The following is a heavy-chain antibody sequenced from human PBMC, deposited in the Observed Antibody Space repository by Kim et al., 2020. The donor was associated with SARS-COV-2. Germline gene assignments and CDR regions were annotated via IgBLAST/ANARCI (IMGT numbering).Heavy chain of an antibody. V-gene: IGHV1-3*01. J-gene: IGHJ5*01. D-gene: IGHD3-16*01. CDR3: LGGFSFYS. CDR2: IDCGNGNT. CDR1: GHFFTRDS. Sequence: ASVKVSCKTSGHFFTRDSIHWVRQAPGQGLEWLGGIDCGNGNTIYSQKFHGRVTFTTDTSASTAYMELSFLRSDHSAVYYCLGGFSFYSWAQSTLAPFSS.